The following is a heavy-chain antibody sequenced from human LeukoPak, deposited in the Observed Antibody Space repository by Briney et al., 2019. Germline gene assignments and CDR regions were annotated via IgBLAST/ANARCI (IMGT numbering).Heavy chain of an antibody. CDR3: AKRRDTSGRQNFDF. V-gene: IGHV3-23*01. D-gene: IGHD6-19*01. Sequence: GGSLRLSCEASGFTFTSYAMQAVRQAPGKGLEWVSSISASGSGTFYTDSMSGRFTISRDNAKKTLFLQMKNLRLGDAALSYCAKRRDTSGRQNFDFWGQGTLVTVSS. J-gene: IGHJ4*02. CDR2: ISASGSGT. CDR1: GFTFTSYA.